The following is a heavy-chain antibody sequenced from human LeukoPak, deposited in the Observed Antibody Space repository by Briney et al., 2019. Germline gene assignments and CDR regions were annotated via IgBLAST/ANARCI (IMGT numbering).Heavy chain of an antibody. CDR2: IYSGGST. J-gene: IGHJ4*02. D-gene: IGHD3-22*01. V-gene: IGHV3-66*01. CDR3: ARVPPDNYDSSGCVDY. Sequence: GGSLRLSCAASGFTVSSNYMSWVRQAPGKGLEWVSVIYSGGSTYYADSVKGRFTISRDNSKNTLYLQMNSLRAEDTAVYYCARVPPDNYDSSGCVDYWGQGTLVTVSS. CDR1: GFTVSSNY.